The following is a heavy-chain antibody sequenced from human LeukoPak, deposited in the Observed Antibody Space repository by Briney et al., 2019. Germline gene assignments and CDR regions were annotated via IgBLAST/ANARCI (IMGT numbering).Heavy chain of an antibody. J-gene: IGHJ4*02. V-gene: IGHV3-15*01. D-gene: IGHD1-26*01. Sequence: GGSLRLSCAASGFTVSDAWMNWVRQVPGKGLEWIGLFKSKTNGGTTDYAAPVKGRFTMSRDDSKNTLYLQMNSLKTEDTAMYYCTTEYSGSFSNWGQRILVTVSS. CDR1: GFTVSDAW. CDR2: FKSKTNGGTT. CDR3: TTEYSGSFSN.